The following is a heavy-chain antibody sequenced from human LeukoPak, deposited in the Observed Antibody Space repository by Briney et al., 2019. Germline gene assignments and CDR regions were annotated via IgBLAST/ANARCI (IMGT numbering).Heavy chain of an antibody. CDR1: GFTFSSYG. J-gene: IGHJ3*02. D-gene: IGHD6-13*01. V-gene: IGHV3-33*01. CDR2: IWYDGSNK. Sequence: GGSLRLSCAASGFTFSSYGMHWVRQAPGKRLEWVAVIWYDGSNKYYADSVKGRFTISRDNSKNTLYLQMNSLRAEDTAVYYCARDPGYSSSWSDDAFDIWGQGTMVTVSS. CDR3: ARDPGYSSSWSDDAFDI.